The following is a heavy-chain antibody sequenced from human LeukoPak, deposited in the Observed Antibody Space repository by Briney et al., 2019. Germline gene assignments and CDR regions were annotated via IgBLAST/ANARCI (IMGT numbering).Heavy chain of an antibody. CDR2: IRYEGRNK. CDR3: AKEIWPTVTTPGHTHFDY. CDR1: GFTFSTYG. D-gene: IGHD4-17*01. J-gene: IGHJ4*02. V-gene: IGHV3-30*02. Sequence: SGGSLRLSCAASGFTFSTYGMHWVRQAPGKGLEWVAFIRYEGRNKYYADSVKGRFTISRDNSKNTLCLQMNSLRAEDTAVYYCAKEIWPTVTTPGHTHFDYWGQGTLVTVSS.